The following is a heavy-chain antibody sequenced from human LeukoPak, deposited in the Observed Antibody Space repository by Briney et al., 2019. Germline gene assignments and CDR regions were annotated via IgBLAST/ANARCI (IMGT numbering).Heavy chain of an antibody. CDR2: INPNGGTT. V-gene: IGHV1-46*01. Sequence: ASVKVSCKASGYTFTSNYMHWVRQAPGKGLEWMGIINPNGGTTYYAQKFRGRVTMTRDMSTSTFYMELSSLGSEDTAIYYCARGRGREQWLPTGQFYDYWGQGDLVTVSS. J-gene: IGHJ4*02. CDR1: GYTFTSNY. CDR3: ARGRGREQWLPTGQFYDY. D-gene: IGHD6-19*01.